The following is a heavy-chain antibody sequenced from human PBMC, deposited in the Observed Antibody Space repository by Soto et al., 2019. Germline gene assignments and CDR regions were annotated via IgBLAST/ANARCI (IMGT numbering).Heavy chain of an antibody. D-gene: IGHD2-15*01. CDR2: IRSKPNTDAT. Sequence: EVQLVESGGGLVQPGGSLKLSCAASGFTFSDSAMHWVRQASGKGLEWVGRIRSKPNTDATAYAASVKGRFTIPRDDLKNTAYLQMNSLKTEDAAVYYCTRHVDCSGGSCYSGYYYYMDVWGKGTTVTVSS. J-gene: IGHJ6*03. CDR3: TRHVDCSGGSCYSGYYYYMDV. V-gene: IGHV3-73*01. CDR1: GFTFSDSA.